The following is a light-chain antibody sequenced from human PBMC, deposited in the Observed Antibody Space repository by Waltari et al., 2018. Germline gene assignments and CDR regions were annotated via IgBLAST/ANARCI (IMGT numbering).Light chain of an antibody. CDR2: AAS. J-gene: IGKJ5*01. CDR1: QGINNL. Sequence: DIQMTQSPSSVSASVGDRVTITCRASQGINNLLAWYQQKPGKAPRVLIYAASSVQCGVPSRFSGSGSVTDFTLTISSLQPQDFATYYCLQASSSPLTFGQGTRLEIK. V-gene: IGKV1D-12*01. CDR3: LQASSSPLT.